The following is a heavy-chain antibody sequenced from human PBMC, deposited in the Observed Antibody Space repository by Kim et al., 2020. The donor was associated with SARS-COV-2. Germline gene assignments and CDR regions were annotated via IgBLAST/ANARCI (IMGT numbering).Heavy chain of an antibody. Sequence: SETLSLTCTVSGGSISSYYWSWIRQPPGKGLEWIGYIYYSGSTNYNPSLKSRVTISVDTSKNQFSLKLSSVTAADTAVYYCARHHSSSLLNWFDPWGQGTLVTVSS. CDR2: IYYSGST. CDR1: GGSISSYY. D-gene: IGHD6-6*01. J-gene: IGHJ5*02. V-gene: IGHV4-59*13. CDR3: ARHHSSSLLNWFDP.